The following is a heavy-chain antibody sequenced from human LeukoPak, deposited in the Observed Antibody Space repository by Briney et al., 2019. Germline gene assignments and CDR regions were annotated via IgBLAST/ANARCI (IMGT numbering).Heavy chain of an antibody. CDR3: ARDGIYCSGGSCYGMDV. D-gene: IGHD2-15*01. Sequence: SETLSLTCAVYGGSFSGHYWSWIRQPPGKGLEWIGEINDSGSTNYNPSLKSRVIISVDTSKNQFSLKLSSVTAADTAVYYCARDGIYCSGGSCYGMDVWGQGTTVTVSS. CDR1: GGSFSGHY. CDR2: INDSGST. V-gene: IGHV4-34*01. J-gene: IGHJ6*02.